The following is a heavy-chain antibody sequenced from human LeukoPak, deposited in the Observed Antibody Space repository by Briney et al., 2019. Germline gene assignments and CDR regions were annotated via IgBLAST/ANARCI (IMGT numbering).Heavy chain of an antibody. CDR1: GGTFSSYA. CDR2: IIPIFGTA. CDR3: ARTAAVGGFIVVVPAAIQYFDY. Sequence: SVKVSCKASGGTFSSYAISWVRQAPGQGLEWMGGIIPIFGTANYAQKFQGRVTITADESTSTAYMELSSLRSEDTAVYYCARTAAVGGFIVVVPAAIQYFDYWGQGTLVTVSS. J-gene: IGHJ4*02. D-gene: IGHD2-2*02. V-gene: IGHV1-69*13.